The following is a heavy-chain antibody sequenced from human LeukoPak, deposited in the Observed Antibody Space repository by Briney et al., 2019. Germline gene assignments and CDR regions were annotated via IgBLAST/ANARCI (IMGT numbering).Heavy chain of an antibody. CDR3: ARPLMYYYGSETYFWFDP. Sequence: GGSLRLSCAASGFTLSSYSMNWVRQAPGKGLEWVANIKQDGSEQYYVDSVKGRFTISRDNAKNSLSLQMNSLRAEDTAVYYCARPLMYYYGSETYFWFDPWGQGTLVTVSS. CDR2: IKQDGSEQ. J-gene: IGHJ5*02. D-gene: IGHD3-10*01. CDR1: GFTLSSYS. V-gene: IGHV3-7*01.